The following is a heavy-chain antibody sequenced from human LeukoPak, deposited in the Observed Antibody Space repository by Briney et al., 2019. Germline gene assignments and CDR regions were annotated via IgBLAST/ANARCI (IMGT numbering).Heavy chain of an antibody. V-gene: IGHV4-59*08. D-gene: IGHD2-21*02. CDR3: ARSYCGSDCSSGGGIVDF. CDR1: GGSISSYY. CDR2: IYYSGST. J-gene: IGHJ4*02. Sequence: SETLSLTCTVSGGSISSYYWSWIRQPPGKGLEWIGYIYYSGSTKYNPSLKSRVTISVDTSKNQFALKLSSVTAADTAVYYCARSYCGSDCSSGGGIVDFWGQGTLVTVSS.